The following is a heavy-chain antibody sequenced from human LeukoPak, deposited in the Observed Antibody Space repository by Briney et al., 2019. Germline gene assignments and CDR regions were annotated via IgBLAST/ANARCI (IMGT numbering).Heavy chain of an antibody. CDR2: IHYSGNT. J-gene: IGHJ5*02. V-gene: IGHV4-61*01. CDR3: ARHLRNNWFDP. Sequence: PSETLSLTCAVSGGSVSSRTYYWSWIRQPPGKGLEWIGYIHYSGNTNYNPSLKSRVTISLDTSKNQFSLRLSSVTAADTAVYYCARHLRNNWFDPWGQGTLVTVSS. CDR1: GGSVSSRTYY.